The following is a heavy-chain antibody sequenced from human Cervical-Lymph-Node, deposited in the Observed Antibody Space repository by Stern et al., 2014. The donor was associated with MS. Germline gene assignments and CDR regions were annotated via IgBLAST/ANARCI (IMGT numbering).Heavy chain of an antibody. CDR1: GFTFSNYG. CDR3: ARGNWNYEGMGY. CDR2: IWYDGNKK. Sequence: MQLVGSGGGVVQPGRSLRLSCAASGFTFSNYGMHWVRQAPGKGLEWLAVIWYDGNKKYYADSVKGRFTISRDNSKNTLFLQMSSLTAEDTALYYCARGNWNYEGMGYWGQGTLVTVSS. J-gene: IGHJ4*02. D-gene: IGHD1-7*01. V-gene: IGHV3-33*01.